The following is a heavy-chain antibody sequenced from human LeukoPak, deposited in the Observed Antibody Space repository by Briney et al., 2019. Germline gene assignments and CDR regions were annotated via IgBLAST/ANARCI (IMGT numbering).Heavy chain of an antibody. CDR2: IYYSGST. V-gene: IGHV4-39*07. CDR3: ARGGMGVVVISGWFDP. D-gene: IGHD3-22*01. Sequence: SETLSLTCTVSGGSISSSSYYWGWIRQPPGKGLEWIGSIYYSGSTYYNPSLKSRVTISVDTSKNQFSLKLSSVTAADTAVYYCARGGMGVVVISGWFDPWGQGTLVTVSS. CDR1: GGSISSSSYY. J-gene: IGHJ5*02.